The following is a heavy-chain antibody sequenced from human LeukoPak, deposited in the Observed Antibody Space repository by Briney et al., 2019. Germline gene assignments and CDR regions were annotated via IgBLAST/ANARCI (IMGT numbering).Heavy chain of an antibody. CDR1: GFTFDDYA. V-gene: IGHV3-9*01. CDR3: AKTGSPDYYDSSGYYDDAFDI. Sequence: GGSLRLSCAASGFTFDDYAMHWVRQALGKGLEWVSGISWNSGSIGYADSVKGRFTISRDNAKNSLYLQMNSLRAEDTALYYCAKTGSPDYYDSSGYYDDAFDIWGQGTMVTVSS. D-gene: IGHD3-22*01. J-gene: IGHJ3*02. CDR2: ISWNSGSI.